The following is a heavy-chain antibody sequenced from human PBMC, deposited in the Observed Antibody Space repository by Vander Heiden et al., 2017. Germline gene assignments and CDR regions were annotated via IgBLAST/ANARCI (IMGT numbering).Heavy chain of an antibody. D-gene: IGHD5-18*01. CDR3: AKDGIQLWLDYYYGMDV. J-gene: IGHJ6*02. CDR2: ISYDGSNK. Sequence: QVQLVESGGGVVQPGRSLRPSCAASGFTYSSYGMHWVRQAPGKGLEWVAVISYDGSNKYYADSVKGRFTISRDNSKNTLYLQMNSLRAEDTAVYYCAKDGIQLWLDYYYGMDVWGQGTTVTVSS. CDR1: GFTYSSYG. V-gene: IGHV3-30*18.